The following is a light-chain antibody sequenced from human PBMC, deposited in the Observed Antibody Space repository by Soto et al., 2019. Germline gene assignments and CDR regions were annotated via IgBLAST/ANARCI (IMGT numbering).Light chain of an antibody. CDR3: QQYGSSPT. CDR1: QSVSSSY. V-gene: IGKV3-20*01. J-gene: IGKJ1*01. Sequence: DIVWTQYPGVMSLSPVEGATLACRASQSVSSSYLAWYQQKPGQAPRLLIYGASSRATGIPDRFSGGGSGTDFTLTISRLEPEDFAVYDCQQYGSSPTFGQGTKVDIK. CDR2: GAS.